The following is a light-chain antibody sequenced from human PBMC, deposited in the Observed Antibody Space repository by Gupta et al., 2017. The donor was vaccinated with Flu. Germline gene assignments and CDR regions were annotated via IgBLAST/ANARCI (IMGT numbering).Light chain of an antibody. V-gene: IGKV1-16*01. CDR3: QQYESYFFT. CDR1: QGINNY. Sequence: DIRMTQSPSSLSASVGDRVTITCRASQGINNYLAWFQQKPGKAPKSLIYATSNLQSGVPSRFSGSASGTDFILTISSLQPEDSGTYFCQQYESYFFTFGGGTAVEIK. CDR2: ATS. J-gene: IGKJ4*01.